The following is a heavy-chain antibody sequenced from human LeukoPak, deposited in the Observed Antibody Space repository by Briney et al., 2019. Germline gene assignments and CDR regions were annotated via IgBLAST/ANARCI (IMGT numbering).Heavy chain of an antibody. CDR3: ARSLAAAGPDFDY. Sequence: GASVKVSCKASGYTFTGYYMHWVRQAPGQGLEWMGWINPNSGGTNYAQKFQGRVTMTRDTSINTAYMELSRLRSDDAAVYYCARSLAAAGPDFDYWGQGTLVTVSS. D-gene: IGHD6-13*01. V-gene: IGHV1-2*02. J-gene: IGHJ4*02. CDR1: GYTFTGYY. CDR2: INPNSGGT.